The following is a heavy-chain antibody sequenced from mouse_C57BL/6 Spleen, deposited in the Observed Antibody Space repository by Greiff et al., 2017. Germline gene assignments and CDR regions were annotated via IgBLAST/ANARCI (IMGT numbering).Heavy chain of an antibody. CDR1: GYTFTSYW. D-gene: IGHD1-1*01. CDR2: IDPNSGGT. V-gene: IGHV1-72*01. J-gene: IGHJ1*03. Sequence: VQLQQPGAELVKPGASVKLSCKASGYTFTSYWMHWVKQRPGRGLEWIGRIDPNSGGTKYNEKFKSKATLTVDKTSSTAYMQLSSLTSEDSAVYYCARGYGSSLLYWYFDVWGKGTTVTVSS. CDR3: ARGYGSSLLYWYFDV.